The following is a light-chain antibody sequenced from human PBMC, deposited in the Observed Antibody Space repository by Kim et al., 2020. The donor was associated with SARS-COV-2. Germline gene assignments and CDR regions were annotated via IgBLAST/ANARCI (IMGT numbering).Light chain of an antibody. CDR3: QKYDSASRT. Sequence: ASVGDRVTITCRASQGISNYLAWYQQKPGKPPSLLIYAASTLHSGVPSRFSGSGSGTDFTLTISSLQSEDVATYYCQKYDSASRTFGQGTKVDIK. CDR2: AAS. J-gene: IGKJ1*01. CDR1: QGISNY. V-gene: IGKV1-27*01.